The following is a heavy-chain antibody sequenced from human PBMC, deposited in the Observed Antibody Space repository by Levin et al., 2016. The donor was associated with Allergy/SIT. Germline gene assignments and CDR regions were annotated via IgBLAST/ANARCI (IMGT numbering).Heavy chain of an antibody. D-gene: IGHD4-17*01. CDR1: GFTFSSYA. CDR2: ISYDGSNK. Sequence: LSLTCAASGFTFSSYAMHWVRQAPGKGLEWVAVISYDGSNKYYADSVKGRFTISRDNSKNTLYLQMNSLRAEDTAVYYCARDGDSSFYMDVWGKGTTVTVSS. V-gene: IGHV3-30-3*01. J-gene: IGHJ6*03. CDR3: ARDGDSSFYMDV.